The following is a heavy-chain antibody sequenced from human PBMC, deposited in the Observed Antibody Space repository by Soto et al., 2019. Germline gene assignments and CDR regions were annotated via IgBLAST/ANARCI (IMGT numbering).Heavy chain of an antibody. V-gene: IGHV4-38-2*01. D-gene: IGHD2-21*02. J-gene: IGHJ4*02. CDR2: IFHSGST. CDR1: GYSISSGYY. CDR3: ARGLQYGGNSAY. Sequence: SETLSLTGGVSGYSISSGYYWGWIRQPPGKGLEWIASIFHSGSTYYNPSLKSRVTISVDTSKNQFSLKLSSVTAADTAVYYCARGLQYGGNSAYWGQGTLVTVSS.